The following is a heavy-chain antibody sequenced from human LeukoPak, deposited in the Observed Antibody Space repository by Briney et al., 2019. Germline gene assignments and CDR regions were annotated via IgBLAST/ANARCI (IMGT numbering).Heavy chain of an antibody. J-gene: IGHJ4*02. CDR3: AKVAWLGTAASYYFDS. CDR2: IRSGGDTT. Sequence: GGSLRLSCAASGFTFNNHAMSWVRQAPGKGLAWVSAIRSGGDTTYYADSVKGRFTISRDNSKNMVYLQMNSLRADDTAVYYCAKVAWLGTAASYYFDSWGQGTQVTVSS. CDR1: GFTFNNHA. D-gene: IGHD6-19*01. V-gene: IGHV3-23*01.